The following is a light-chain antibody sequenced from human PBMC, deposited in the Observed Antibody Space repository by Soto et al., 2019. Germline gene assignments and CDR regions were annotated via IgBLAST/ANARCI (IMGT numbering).Light chain of an antibody. CDR2: GAS. J-gene: IGKJ5*01. CDR1: QSVSSDY. Sequence: EIVLTQSPGTLSLSPGGRATLCCRAIQSVSSDYLAWYQQKPGQAPRLLIYGASSRATGIPARFSGSGSGTDFTLTISRLEPEDFAVYYCQQYGGSPPITFGQGTRLEIK. CDR3: QQYGGSPPIT. V-gene: IGKV3-20*01.